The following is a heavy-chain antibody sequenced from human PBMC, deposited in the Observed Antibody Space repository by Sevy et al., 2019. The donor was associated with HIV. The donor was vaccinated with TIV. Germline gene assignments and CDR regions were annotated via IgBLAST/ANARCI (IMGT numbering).Heavy chain of an antibody. Sequence: ASVKVSCKASGYTFTTYAIHWVRQAPGQRLEWMGWINTGNGNTKYSQNLQGRITFTRDTSASTTYMELSSLRSEDTAVYYSAKDSMYSSGWIFDYWGQGTLVTVSS. CDR1: GYTFTTYA. CDR3: AKDSMYSSGWIFDY. J-gene: IGHJ4*02. V-gene: IGHV1-3*04. CDR2: INTGNGNT. D-gene: IGHD6-19*01.